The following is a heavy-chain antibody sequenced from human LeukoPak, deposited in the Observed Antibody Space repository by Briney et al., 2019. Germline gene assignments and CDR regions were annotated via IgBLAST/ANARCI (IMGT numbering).Heavy chain of an antibody. V-gene: IGHV4-59*05. D-gene: IGHD3-10*01. CDR2: IYSSGST. J-gene: IGHJ4*02. Sequence: SETLSLTCTVSGGSISSYYWSWIRQPPGKGLEWIGSIYSSGSTYYNPSLKSRVTISVDTSKNQFSLNLSSVPASDTAVYYCARRGGSGRSFDYWGQGILVTVSS. CDR3: ARRGGSGRSFDY. CDR1: GGSISSYY.